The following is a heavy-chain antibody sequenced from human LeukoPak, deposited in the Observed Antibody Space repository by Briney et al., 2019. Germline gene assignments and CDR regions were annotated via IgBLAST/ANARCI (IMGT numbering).Heavy chain of an antibody. J-gene: IGHJ5*02. CDR2: INPNSGGT. V-gene: IGHV1-2*02. CDR1: GFIFTGYY. CDR3: ARARITMVRGVMAWFDP. D-gene: IGHD3-10*01. Sequence: ASVKVSCKASGFIFTGYYLHWVRQAPGQGLEWMGWINPNSGGTNYAQKFQGRVTMTRDTSISTAYMELSRLRSDDTAVYYCARARITMVRGVMAWFDPWGQGTLVTVSS.